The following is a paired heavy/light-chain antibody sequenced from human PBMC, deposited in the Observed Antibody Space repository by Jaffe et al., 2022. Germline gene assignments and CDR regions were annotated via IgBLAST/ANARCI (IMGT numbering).Heavy chain of an antibody. V-gene: IGHV4-34*01. CDR3: ARPPDPNWFDP. CDR2: INHSGST. CDR1: GGSFSGYY. Sequence: QVQLQQWGAGLLKPSETLSLTCAVYGGSFSGYYWSWIRQPPGKGLEWIGEINHSGSTNYNPSLKSRVTISVDTSKNQFSLKLSSVTAADTAVYYCARPPDPNWFDPWGQGTLVTVSS. J-gene: IGHJ5*02.
Light chain of an antibody. V-gene: IGLV6-57*01. CDR3: QSYDSSNLWV. CDR2: EDN. Sequence: NFMLTQPHSVSESPGKTVTISCTRSSGSIASNYVQWYQQRPGSSPTTVIYEDNQRPSGVPDRFSGSIDSSSNSASLTISGLKTEDEADYYCQSYDSSNLWVFGGGTKLTVL. J-gene: IGLJ3*02. CDR1: SGSIASNY.